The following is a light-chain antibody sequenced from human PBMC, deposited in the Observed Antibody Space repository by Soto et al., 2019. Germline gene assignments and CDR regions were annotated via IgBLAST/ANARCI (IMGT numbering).Light chain of an antibody. CDR2: GAS. CDR1: PSVSSSY. J-gene: IGKJ2*01. CDR3: QQYGSSHT. Sequence: EIALTQSPGTLSLSPGERAALSCRASPSVSSSYLAWYQQKPGQAPRLLIYGASSRATGIPDRFSGSGSGTDFHLTISRLEPDDVAVYYCQQYGSSHTFGQGTKLEIK. V-gene: IGKV3-20*01.